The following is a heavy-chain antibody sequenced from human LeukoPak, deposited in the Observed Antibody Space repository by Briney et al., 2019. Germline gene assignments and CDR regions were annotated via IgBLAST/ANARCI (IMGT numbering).Heavy chain of an antibody. Sequence: ASVKVSCKASGGTFSSYAISWVRQAPGQGLEWMGRIIPILGIANYAQKFQGRVTITADKSTSTAYMELSSLRSGDTAVYYCARGIAAASQGYWGQGTLVTVSS. J-gene: IGHJ4*02. V-gene: IGHV1-69*04. D-gene: IGHD6-13*01. CDR1: GGTFSSYA. CDR2: IIPILGIA. CDR3: ARGIAAASQGY.